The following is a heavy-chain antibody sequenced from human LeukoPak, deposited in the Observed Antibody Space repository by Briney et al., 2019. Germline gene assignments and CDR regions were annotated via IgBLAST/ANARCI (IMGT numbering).Heavy chain of an antibody. J-gene: IGHJ4*02. CDR2: VSHDGASD. CDR3: AREAYCGGGTCNFDY. D-gene: IGHD2-21*01. Sequence: GGSLRLSCAASGFTFTYYTVHWVRQAPGKGLEWVAVVSHDGASDYYADSVKGRFTVSKDNSEDTLYLQMNSPRADDTAIYYCAREAYCGGGTCNFDYWGQGTRVIVSS. V-gene: IGHV3-30-3*01. CDR1: GFTFTYYT.